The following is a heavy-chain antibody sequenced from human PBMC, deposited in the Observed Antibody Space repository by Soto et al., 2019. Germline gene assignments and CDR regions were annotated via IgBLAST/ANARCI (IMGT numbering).Heavy chain of an antibody. Sequence: GASVKVSCKTSGYTFTHNHIIWVRQAIGQGLEWMGWMSPFRGDSGSAQKLQGRVTLSADRSTSTAYMELSSLRSDDTAVYYCASGSLYGSGSYPVDYWGQGTLVTVSS. J-gene: IGHJ4*01. CDR2: MSPFRGDS. V-gene: IGHV1-8*01. CDR1: GYTFTHNH. CDR3: ASGSLYGSGSYPVDY. D-gene: IGHD3-10*01.